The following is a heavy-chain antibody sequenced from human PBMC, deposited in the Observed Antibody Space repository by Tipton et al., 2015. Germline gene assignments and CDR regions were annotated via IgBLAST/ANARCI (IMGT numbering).Heavy chain of an antibody. J-gene: IGHJ5*02. V-gene: IGHV4-39*01. Sequence: ILSLTCTVSDGSISSSSYYWGCIRQPPGKGLEWIATIYYRGNTYYNPSLKSRVTISVDTSKNQFSLKLRSVTAADTAVYYCAGVPRAAAGYNWFDPWGQGTLVTVSS. CDR3: AGVPRAAAGYNWFDP. CDR2: IYYRGNT. D-gene: IGHD6-13*01. CDR1: DGSISSSSYY.